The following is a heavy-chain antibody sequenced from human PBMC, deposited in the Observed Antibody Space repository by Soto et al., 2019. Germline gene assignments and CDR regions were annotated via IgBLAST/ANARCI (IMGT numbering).Heavy chain of an antibody. V-gene: IGHV3-15*01. CDR2: IKSKTDGGTT. D-gene: IGHD2-21*02. CDR1: GFTFSNAW. CDR3: TTGVVVVTAIRAFDI. Sequence: GGSLRLSCAASGFTFSNAWMSWVRQAPGKGLEWVGRIKSKTDGGTTDYAAPVKGRFTISRDDSKNTLYLQMNSLKTEDTAVYYCTTGVVVVTAIRAFDIWGQGTMVTASS. J-gene: IGHJ3*02.